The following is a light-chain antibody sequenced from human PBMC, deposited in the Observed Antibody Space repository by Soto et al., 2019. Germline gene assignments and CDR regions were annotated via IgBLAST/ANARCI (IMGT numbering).Light chain of an antibody. CDR1: QSISSW. CDR2: AAS. V-gene: IGKV1-5*01. J-gene: IGKJ4*01. CDR3: QQLSTYPST. Sequence: DIQMTQSPSTLSASVGDRVTITCLASQSISSWLAWYQQKPGEAPKLLIFAASTLQSGVPSRFSGSGSGTDFTLTISSLQAEDFATYYCQQLSTYPSTFGGGTKVDIK.